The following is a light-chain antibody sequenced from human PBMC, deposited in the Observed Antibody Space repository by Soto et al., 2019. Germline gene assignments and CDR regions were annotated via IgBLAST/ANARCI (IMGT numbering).Light chain of an antibody. CDR1: QSVNTY. CDR3: QHRSNWPPLT. CDR2: DAS. Sequence: EIVLTQSPATLSLSPGERATLSCSASQSVNTYLAWYQQRPGQAPRLLIYDASNRATGIPARFSGSGSGTDFTLTISSLEPEDFAVFYCQHRSNWPPLTFGGGTRVEIK. J-gene: IGKJ4*01. V-gene: IGKV3-11*01.